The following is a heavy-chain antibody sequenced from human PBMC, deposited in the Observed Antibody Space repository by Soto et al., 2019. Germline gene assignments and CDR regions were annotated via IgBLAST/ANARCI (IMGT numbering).Heavy chain of an antibody. V-gene: IGHV4-39*01. D-gene: IGHD2-8*01. Sequence: SETLSLTCTVSGASITTTGYYWAWIRQPPGKGLEWIGSVYYTRDTYYSPSLKSRVNMSVDTSKDQFSLTLRSVSAADTALYFSARCKLMATFDFWGQGNLVTVSS. CDR3: ARCKLMATFDF. CDR1: GASITTTGYY. CDR2: VYYTRDT. J-gene: IGHJ4*02.